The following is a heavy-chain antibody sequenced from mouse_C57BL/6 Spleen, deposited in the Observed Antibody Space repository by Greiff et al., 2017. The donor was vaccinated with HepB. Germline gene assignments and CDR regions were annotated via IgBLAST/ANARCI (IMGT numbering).Heavy chain of an antibody. CDR1: GYTFTSYW. CDR3: AREGVYYGSSYKYFDY. J-gene: IGHJ2*01. Sequence: VQLQQPGTELVKPGASVKLSCKASGYTFTSYWMHWVKQRPGQGLEWIGNINPSNGGTNYNEKFKSKATLTVDKSSSTAYMQLSSLTSEDSAVYYCAREGVYYGSSYKYFDYWGQGTTLTVSS. V-gene: IGHV1-53*01. CDR2: INPSNGGT. D-gene: IGHD1-1*01.